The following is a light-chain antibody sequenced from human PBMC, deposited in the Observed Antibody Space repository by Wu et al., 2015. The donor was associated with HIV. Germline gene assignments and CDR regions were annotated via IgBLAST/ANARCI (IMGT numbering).Light chain of an antibody. V-gene: IGKV3D-15*01. CDR1: QSVSNN. CDR3: QQYNNWPXT. Sequence: EIVMTQSPATLSVSPGERATLSCRASQSVSNNLAWYRQRPGQAPRLLISGASTRATGIAARFSASGSGTDFTLTISSMQSEDFAIYYCQQYNNWPXTFGGGTKVEIK. CDR2: GAS. J-gene: IGKJ4*01.